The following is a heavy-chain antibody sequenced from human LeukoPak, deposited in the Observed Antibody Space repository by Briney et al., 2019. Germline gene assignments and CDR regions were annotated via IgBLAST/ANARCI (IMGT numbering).Heavy chain of an antibody. J-gene: IGHJ6*03. D-gene: IGHD4-17*01. CDR2: IYTSGST. Sequence: PSETLSLTCTVSGGSISSYYWSWIRQPAGKGLEWIGRIYTSGSTNYNPSLKSRVTMSVDTSKNQFSLKLSSVTAADTAVYYCARDRAETAYGDYVYYYYYMDVWGKGTTVTVSS. CDR3: ARDRAETAYGDYVYYYYYMDV. V-gene: IGHV4-4*07. CDR1: GGSISSYY.